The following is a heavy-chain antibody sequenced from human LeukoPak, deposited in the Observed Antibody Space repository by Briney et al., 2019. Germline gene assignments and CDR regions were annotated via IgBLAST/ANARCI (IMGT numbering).Heavy chain of an antibody. CDR1: GYSFTDYY. V-gene: IGHV1-2*02. CDR3: ASGLNSRSSSC. D-gene: IGHD6-13*01. Sequence: ASVKVSCKASGYSFTDYYMHWVRQAPGQGLEWMGSINPETGGTNYARKFQGRVTMTTDTTISTAYMQLSRLRSDDTALYYCASGLNSRSSSCWGQGTRVTVSS. CDR2: INPETGGT. J-gene: IGHJ4*02.